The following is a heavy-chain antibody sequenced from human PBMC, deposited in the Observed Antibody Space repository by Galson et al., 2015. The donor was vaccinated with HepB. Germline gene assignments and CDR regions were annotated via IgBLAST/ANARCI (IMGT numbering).Heavy chain of an antibody. CDR3: TPLGVLEDY. V-gene: IGHV3-73*01. CDR1: GFTFSGSA. D-gene: IGHD3-3*01. J-gene: IGHJ4*02. CDR2: IRSKANSYAT. Sequence: SLRLSCAVSGFTFSGSAMHWVRQASGKGLEWVGRIRSKANSYATAYAASVKGRFTISRDDSKNTAYLQMNSLKTEDTAVYYCTPLGVLEDYWGQGTLVTVSS.